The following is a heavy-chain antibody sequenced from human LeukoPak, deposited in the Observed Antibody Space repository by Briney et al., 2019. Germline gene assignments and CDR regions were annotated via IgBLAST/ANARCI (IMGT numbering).Heavy chain of an antibody. J-gene: IGHJ4*02. CDR1: GFTFSSYA. V-gene: IGHV3-30-3*01. Sequence: GGCHRLSCAASGFTFSSYAMHWVRQAPGKGLEWLAVISSDVSLEYYADSVKGRFTISRDNSKYTLYLQMNSLRPEDTAVYYCARDPVPAAARHFDYWGEGTLVSASS. CDR2: ISSDVSLE. D-gene: IGHD2-2*01. CDR3: ARDPVPAAARHFDY.